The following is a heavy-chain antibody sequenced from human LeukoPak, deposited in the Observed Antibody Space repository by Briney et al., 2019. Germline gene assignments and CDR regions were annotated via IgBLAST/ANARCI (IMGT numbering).Heavy chain of an antibody. D-gene: IGHD2-8*01. CDR1: GFTFSNAW. V-gene: IGHV3-15*01. Sequence: GGSLRLSCAASGFTFSNAWMSWVRQAPGKGLEWVGRIKSKTDGGTTDYAAPVKGRFTISRDDSKNTLYLQMNSLKTEDTAVYYCTTRAPRELMVYDIWGQGTMVTVSS. CDR2: IKSKTDGGTT. J-gene: IGHJ3*02. CDR3: TTRAPRELMVYDI.